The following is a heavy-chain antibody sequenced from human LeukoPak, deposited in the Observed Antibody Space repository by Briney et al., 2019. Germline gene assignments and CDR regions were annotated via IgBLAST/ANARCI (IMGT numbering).Heavy chain of an antibody. Sequence: GGSLRFSCAASGFTFSDYYMSWIRQAPGKGLEWVSYISSSSSYTYYADSVKGRFTISRDNSKNTLYLQMNSLRAEDTAIYYCAKGPPSYYGSGSSYFFDYWGQGTLVTVSS. J-gene: IGHJ4*02. CDR2: ISSSSSYT. D-gene: IGHD3-10*01. CDR1: GFTFSDYY. CDR3: AKGPPSYYGSGSSYFFDY. V-gene: IGHV3-11*05.